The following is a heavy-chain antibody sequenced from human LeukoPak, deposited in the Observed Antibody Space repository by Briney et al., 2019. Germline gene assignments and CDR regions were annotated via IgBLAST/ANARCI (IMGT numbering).Heavy chain of an antibody. Sequence: GASVKVSCKASGYTFTGYYMHWVRQAPGQGLEWMGGIIPIFGTAIYAQNFQGRVTITTDESTSTAYMELTSLRSGDTAVYYCARGSGYCDYDTSYYFDFWGQGTLVTVSS. V-gene: IGHV1-69*05. CDR2: IIPIFGTA. CDR1: GYTFTGYY. J-gene: IGHJ4*02. D-gene: IGHD5-12*01. CDR3: ARGSGYCDYDTSYYFDF.